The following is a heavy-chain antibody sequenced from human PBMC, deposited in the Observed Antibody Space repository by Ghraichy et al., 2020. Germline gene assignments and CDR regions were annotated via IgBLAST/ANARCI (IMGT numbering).Heavy chain of an antibody. V-gene: IGHV3-15*01. J-gene: IGHJ3*01. CDR1: GFTIIDAW. D-gene: IGHD3-22*01. CDR3: AQGGHSYDP. Sequence: GGSLRLSCAASGFTIIDAWMTWVRQAPGKGLEWVGRIRSKTDGGTTDYAAPVKVRFTISRADSKNTLYLQMNSLETEDTAVYSCAQGGHSYDPWGQGTMVTVSS. CDR2: IRSKTDGGTT.